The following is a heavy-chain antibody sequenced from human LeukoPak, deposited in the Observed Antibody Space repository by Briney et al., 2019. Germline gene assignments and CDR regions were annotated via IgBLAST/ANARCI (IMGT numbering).Heavy chain of an antibody. D-gene: IGHD3-16*02. CDR2: ISGSGGST. CDR1: GFTFSSYA. J-gene: IGHJ5*02. CDR3: AKDVLYGYDYVWGSYRPNWFDP. V-gene: IGHV3-23*01. Sequence: GGSLRLSCAASGFTFSSYAMSWVRQAPGKGLEWVSAISGSGGSTYYADSVKGRFTISRDNSKNTLYLQMNSLRAEDTAVYYCAKDVLYGYDYVWGSYRPNWFDPWGQGTLVTVSS.